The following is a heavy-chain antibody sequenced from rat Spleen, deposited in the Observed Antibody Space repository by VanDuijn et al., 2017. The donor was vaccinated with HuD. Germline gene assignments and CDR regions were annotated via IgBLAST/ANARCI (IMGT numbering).Heavy chain of an antibody. J-gene: IGHJ2*01. CDR3: ARRGGITKGSDY. Sequence: EVQLVESGGGLVQPGRSLKLSCAASGFTFSNYDMAWVRQAPTKGLEWVASISTSGGSTYYRDSVKGRFTVSRDNAKSTLYLQMDSLRSEDTATYYCARRGGITKGSDYWGQGVMVTVSS. V-gene: IGHV5-25*01. D-gene: IGHD1-4*01. CDR2: ISTSGGST. CDR1: GFTFSNYD.